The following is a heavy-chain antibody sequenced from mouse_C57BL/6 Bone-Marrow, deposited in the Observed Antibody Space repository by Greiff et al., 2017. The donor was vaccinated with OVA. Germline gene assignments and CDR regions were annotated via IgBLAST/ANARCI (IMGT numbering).Heavy chain of an antibody. CDR2: IYPGDGDT. Sequence: VQLQQSGPELVKPGASVKISCKASGYAFSSSWMNWVKQRPGKGLEWIGRIYPGDGDTNYNGKFKGKATLTAYKASSTAYMQLSSLTSEDSAVYFCAGQFAYWGQGTLVTVSA. CDR1: GYAFSSSW. J-gene: IGHJ3*01. V-gene: IGHV1-82*01. CDR3: AGQFAY.